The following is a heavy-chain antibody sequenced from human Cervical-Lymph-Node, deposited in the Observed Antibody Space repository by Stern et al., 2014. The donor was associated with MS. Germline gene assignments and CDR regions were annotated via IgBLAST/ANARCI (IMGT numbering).Heavy chain of an antibody. CDR1: AFTFSSYG. D-gene: IGHD2-21*01. J-gene: IGHJ6*02. Sequence: VQLVESGGGVVQPGRSLRLSCAASAFTFSSYGMHWVRQAPGKGLEWAAVIYYDGSNTYYADPVMGRITISRDNSKYTLYLQMNSLRAEDTAVYYCAKGCGLDHWGYYGMDVWGQGTTVTVSS. CDR3: AKGCGLDHWGYYGMDV. V-gene: IGHV3-30*18. CDR2: IYYDGSNT.